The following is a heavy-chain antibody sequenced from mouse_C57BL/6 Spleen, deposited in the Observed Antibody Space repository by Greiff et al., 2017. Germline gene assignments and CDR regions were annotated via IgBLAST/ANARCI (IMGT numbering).Heavy chain of an antibody. CDR3: ARGGAPDIDV. Sequence: QVQLQQSGAELMKPGASVKLSCKATGYTFTGYWIAWVKQRPGHGLEWIGEILPGGGSTNYNERLKGKATFTVDKSSNTAYMQLSSLATEDSTIYYGARGGAPDIDVWGTGTTVTVSS. CDR2: ILPGGGST. V-gene: IGHV1-9*01. CDR1: GYTFTGYW. J-gene: IGHJ1*03. D-gene: IGHD3-1*01.